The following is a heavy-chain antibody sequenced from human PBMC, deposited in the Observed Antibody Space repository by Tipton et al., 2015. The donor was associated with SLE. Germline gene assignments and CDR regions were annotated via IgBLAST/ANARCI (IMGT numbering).Heavy chain of an antibody. CDR1: GGPISSPVYY. D-gene: IGHD1-26*01. CDR3: ARGGGSYYDY. J-gene: IGHJ4*02. V-gene: IGHV4-39*01. CDR2: VDYSGST. Sequence: TLSLTCTVSGGPISSPVYYWGWIRQSPGKRREWIGSVDYSGSTYFNPSLKSRVTMSVDTSKNQLSLGVNSVTAADTAVYYCARGGGSYYDYWGQGTLVTVSS.